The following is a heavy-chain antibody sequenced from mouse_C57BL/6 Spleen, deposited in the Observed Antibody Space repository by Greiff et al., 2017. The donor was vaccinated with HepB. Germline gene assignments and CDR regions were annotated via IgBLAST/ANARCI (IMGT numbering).Heavy chain of an antibody. CDR1: GYTFTSYW. Sequence: QVQLKQPGAELVRPGTSVKLSCKASGYTFTSYWMHWVKQRPGQGLEWIGVIDPSDSYTNYNQKFKGKATLTVDTSSSTAYMQLSSLTSEDSAVYYGARRKGDGYFDYWGQGTTLTVSS. CDR2: IDPSDSYT. V-gene: IGHV1-59*01. CDR3: ARRKGDGYFDY. J-gene: IGHJ2*01.